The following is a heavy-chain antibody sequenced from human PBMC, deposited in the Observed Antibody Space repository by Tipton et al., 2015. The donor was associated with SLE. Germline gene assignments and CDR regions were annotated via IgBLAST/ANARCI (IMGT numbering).Heavy chain of an antibody. CDR1: GGSISSYY. CDR3: ARGLVTWRGAIVGVDV. J-gene: IGHJ6*02. CDR2: ISHGGGS. V-gene: IGHV4-59*08. D-gene: IGHD2-21*02. Sequence: TLSLTCTVSGGSISSYYWSWIRQPPGKGLEWIGYISHGGGSNYNPSLKSLVTISIDTAKNQFSLKLTSVTAADTAVYYCARGLVTWRGAIVGVDVWGQGTTVNVSS.